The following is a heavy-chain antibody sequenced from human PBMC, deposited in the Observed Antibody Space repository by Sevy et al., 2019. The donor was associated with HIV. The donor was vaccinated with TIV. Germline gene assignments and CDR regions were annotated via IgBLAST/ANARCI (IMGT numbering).Heavy chain of an antibody. CDR3: ARAVNVDGTGGWFDL. J-gene: IGHJ5*02. CDR1: DFTFSAYD. V-gene: IGHV3-13*01. Sequence: GGSLRLSCAASDFTFSAYDMHWVRQATGEGLEWVSSIGTLGDTFWPASVEGRFLISRDNDKKSLYLQMNDLRVGDTAVYYCARAVNVDGTGGWFDLWGQGTLVTVSS. CDR2: IGTLGDT. D-gene: IGHD1-1*01.